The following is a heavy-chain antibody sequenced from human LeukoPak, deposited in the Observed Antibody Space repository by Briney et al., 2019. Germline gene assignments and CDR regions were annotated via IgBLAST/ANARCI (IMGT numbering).Heavy chain of an antibody. CDR3: VREREGSNSEH. D-gene: IGHD1-26*01. J-gene: IGHJ1*01. CDR1: GFTVSSNY. Sequence: PGGSLRLSCAASGFTVSSNYMSWVRQAPGKGLEWVSVIYSDGNTYYPDSVKGRFTISRDGSKNTLYLQLNSLRTEDTAIYYCVREREGSNSEHWGQGTLVTVSS. CDR2: IYSDGNT. V-gene: IGHV3-53*01.